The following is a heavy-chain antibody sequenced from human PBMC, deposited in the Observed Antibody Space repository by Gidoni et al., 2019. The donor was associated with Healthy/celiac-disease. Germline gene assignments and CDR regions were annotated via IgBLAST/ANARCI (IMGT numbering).Heavy chain of an antibody. J-gene: IGHJ4*02. CDR3: AGGALSMMYY. D-gene: IGHD3-22*01. Sequence: EVQLVESGGGVIQPGGSLRLSCAASGFSVSTIYMSWVRQAPGKGLEWVSVIYSGGSTSSADSVKGRFTISRDNSKNTLYLQMNSLSPEDTAVYYCAGGALSMMYYWGQGTLVTVSS. V-gene: IGHV3-53*01. CDR1: GFSVSTIY. CDR2: IYSGGST.